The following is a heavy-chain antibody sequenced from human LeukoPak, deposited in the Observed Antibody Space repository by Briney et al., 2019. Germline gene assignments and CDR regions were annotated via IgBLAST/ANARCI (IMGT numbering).Heavy chain of an antibody. CDR1: GYTFTGYY. CDR3: ARDPSFFMIVVPYFDY. D-gene: IGHD3-22*01. Sequence: ASVKVSCKASGYTFTGYYMHWVRQAPGQGLEWMGWINPNSGGTNYAQKFQGRGTMTRDTSISTAYMELSRLRSDDTAVYYCARDPSFFMIVVPYFDYWGQGTLVTVSS. CDR2: INPNSGGT. V-gene: IGHV1-2*02. J-gene: IGHJ4*02.